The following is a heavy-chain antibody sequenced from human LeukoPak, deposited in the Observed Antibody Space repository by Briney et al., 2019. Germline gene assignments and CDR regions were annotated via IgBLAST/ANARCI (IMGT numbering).Heavy chain of an antibody. Sequence: GGSLRLSCAASGFTFSHYGMHWVRQAPGKGLEWVAFIRSDGSNKNYADSVKGRFFISRDNSKNTLFLQMNSLRAEDTAAYYCAKGQWELLLADYWGQGTLVTVSS. D-gene: IGHD1-26*01. V-gene: IGHV3-30*02. CDR2: IRSDGSNK. CDR3: AKGQWELLLADY. CDR1: GFTFSHYG. J-gene: IGHJ4*02.